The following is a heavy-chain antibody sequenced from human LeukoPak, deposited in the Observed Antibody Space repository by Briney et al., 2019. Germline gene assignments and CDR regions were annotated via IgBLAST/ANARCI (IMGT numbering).Heavy chain of an antibody. CDR1: GASVSSASY. CDR2: IYNGVNT. D-gene: IGHD1-26*01. J-gene: IGHJ5*02. V-gene: IGHV4-61*01. CDR3: ARSRAFNSGAFDP. Sequence: PSETLSLTCTVSGASVSSASYWTWIRQPPGKGVEWIAHIYNGVNTNYNPSLKGRVTISVDTPKNQFSLRLNSVTAADTAVYYCARSRAFNSGAFDPWGQGSLVTVSS.